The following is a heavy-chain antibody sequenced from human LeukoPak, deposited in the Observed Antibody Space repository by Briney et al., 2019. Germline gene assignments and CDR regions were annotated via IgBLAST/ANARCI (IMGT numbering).Heavy chain of an antibody. D-gene: IGHD6-6*01. V-gene: IGHV1-18*01. CDR1: GYDFINYG. J-gene: IGHJ4*02. Sequence: GASVKVSCKASGYDFINYGISWVRQAPGQGLELMGWRSIYNGNTDYKLQGRVTMTTDTSTSTAYMEVRSLRSDDTAVYYCARGGPFPSGPSSREYYLDYWGQGTLVTVSS. CDR2: RSIYNGNT. CDR3: ARGGPFPSGPSSREYYLDY.